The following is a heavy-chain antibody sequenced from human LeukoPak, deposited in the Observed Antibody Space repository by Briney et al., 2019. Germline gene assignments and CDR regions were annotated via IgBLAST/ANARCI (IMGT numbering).Heavy chain of an antibody. CDR1: GFTFDDYG. Sequence: PGGSLRLSCVASGFTFDDYGMSWVRQAPGKGLEWVSGINWSGGNTGYVDSVKGRFTISRDNAKNSLYLRMNSLRAEDTALYYCARDGITIFGVVLPTGYWGQGTLVTVSS. CDR2: INWSGGNT. CDR3: ARDGITIFGVVLPTGY. V-gene: IGHV3-20*04. J-gene: IGHJ4*02. D-gene: IGHD3-3*01.